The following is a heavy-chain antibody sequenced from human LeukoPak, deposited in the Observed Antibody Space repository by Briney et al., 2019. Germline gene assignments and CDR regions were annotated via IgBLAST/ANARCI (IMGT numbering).Heavy chain of an antibody. CDR3: AREGSSSEAFDI. V-gene: IGHV3-21*01. D-gene: IGHD6-6*01. Sequence: GGFLRLSCAASGFTFSSYSMNWVRQAPGKGLEWVSSISSSSSYIYYADSVKGRFTISRDNAKNSLYLQMNSLRAEDTAVYYCAREGSSSEAFDIWGQGTMVTVSS. J-gene: IGHJ3*02. CDR1: GFTFSSYS. CDR2: ISSSSSYI.